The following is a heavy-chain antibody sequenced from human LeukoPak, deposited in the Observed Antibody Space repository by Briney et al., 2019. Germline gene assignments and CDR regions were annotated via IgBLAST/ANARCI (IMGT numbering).Heavy chain of an antibody. V-gene: IGHV3-13*01. J-gene: IGHJ3*02. D-gene: IGHD3-22*01. Sequence: GGSLRLSCAASGFTFSSYDMHWVRQATGKCLEWVSAIGTAGDTYYPGSVKGRFTISRENAKNSLYLQMNSLRAGDTAVYYCARVFYDSSGYAFDIWGQGTMVTVSS. CDR1: GFTFSSYD. CDR2: IGTAGDT. CDR3: ARVFYDSSGYAFDI.